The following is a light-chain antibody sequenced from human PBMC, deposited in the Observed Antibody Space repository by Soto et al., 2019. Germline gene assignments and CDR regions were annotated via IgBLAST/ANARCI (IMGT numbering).Light chain of an antibody. CDR1: QGISNY. CDR2: AAS. Sequence: EIQMTQSPSSLSESVGDRVIITCRASQGISNYLAWFQQKPGKAPKLLIYAASTLQSGVPSRFSGSGSGKDFSLTISSLQPEDVATYYCQKYNSAPRTFGQGTKLEIK. J-gene: IGKJ2*01. CDR3: QKYNSAPRT. V-gene: IGKV1-27*01.